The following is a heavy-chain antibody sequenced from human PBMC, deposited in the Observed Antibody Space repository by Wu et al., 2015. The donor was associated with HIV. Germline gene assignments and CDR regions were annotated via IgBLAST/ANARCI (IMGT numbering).Heavy chain of an antibody. D-gene: IGHD2-2*01. CDR2: INPNSGGT. J-gene: IGHJ4*02. V-gene: IGHV1-2*02. CDR1: GYTFTGYY. CDR3: ARVVSYQLLSTANNYFDY. Sequence: QVQLVQSGAEVKKPGASVKVSCKASGYTFTGYYMHWVRQAPGQGLEWMGWINPNSGGTNYAQKFQGRVTMTRDTSISTAYMELSRLRSDDTAVYYCARVVSYQLLSTANNYFDYWGQGTLVTVSS.